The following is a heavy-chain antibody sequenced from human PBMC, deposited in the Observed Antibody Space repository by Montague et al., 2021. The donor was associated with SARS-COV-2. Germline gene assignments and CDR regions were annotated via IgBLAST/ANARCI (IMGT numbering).Heavy chain of an antibody. Sequence: CAISEDSVSRNRAAWNWIRQSPSRGLEWLGRTYYRSKWYNDYAVSVKSRITINPDTSKNQISLQLNSVTPGDTAVYYCARTSASSDYWGQGTLVTVSS. J-gene: IGHJ4*02. CDR2: TYYRSKWYN. D-gene: IGHD1-26*01. CDR3: ARTSASSDY. V-gene: IGHV6-1*01. CDR1: EDSVSRNRAA.